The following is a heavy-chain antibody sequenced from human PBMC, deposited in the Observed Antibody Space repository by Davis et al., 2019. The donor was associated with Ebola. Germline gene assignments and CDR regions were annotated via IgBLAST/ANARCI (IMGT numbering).Heavy chain of an antibody. Sequence: MPGGSLRLSCTVSGGSISSYYWSWIRQPPGKGLEWIGYIYYSGSTNYNPSLKSRVTISVDTSKNQFSLKLSSVTAADTAVYYCARDRYYYGSGSLGALDPWGQGTLVIVSS. J-gene: IGHJ5*02. D-gene: IGHD3-10*01. CDR2: IYYSGST. CDR1: GGSISSYY. CDR3: ARDRYYYGSGSLGALDP. V-gene: IGHV4-59*01.